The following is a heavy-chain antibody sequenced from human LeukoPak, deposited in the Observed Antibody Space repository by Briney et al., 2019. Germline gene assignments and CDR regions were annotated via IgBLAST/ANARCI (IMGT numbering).Heavy chain of an antibody. CDR3: ARGGSFSAYYFDY. J-gene: IGHJ4*02. Sequence: PGGSLRLSCAASGFTVSSNYMSWVRQAPGKGLEWVSVIYSGGSTYYADSVKGRFTISRDSSKNTLYLQMNSLRAEDTAVYYCARGGSFSAYYFDYWGQGTLVTVSS. D-gene: IGHD2-15*01. CDR2: IYSGGST. V-gene: IGHV3-66*01. CDR1: GFTVSSNY.